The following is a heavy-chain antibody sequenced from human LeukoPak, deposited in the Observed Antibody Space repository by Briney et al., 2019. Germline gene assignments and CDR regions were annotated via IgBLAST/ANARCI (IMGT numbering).Heavy chain of an antibody. V-gene: IGHV5-51*01. D-gene: IGHD2-2*01. Sequence: GESLKISCKGSGYSFTSYWIGWVRQMPGKGLEWMGIIYPGDSDARYSPSFQGQVTISADKSISTAYLQWSSLKASDTAMYYCTMSNRGYCSSTSCHSPDYWGQGTLVTVSS. CDR1: GYSFTSYW. CDR2: IYPGDSDA. J-gene: IGHJ4*02. CDR3: TMSNRGYCSSTSCHSPDY.